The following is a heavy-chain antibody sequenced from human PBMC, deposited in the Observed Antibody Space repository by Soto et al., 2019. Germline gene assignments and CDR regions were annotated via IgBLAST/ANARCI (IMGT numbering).Heavy chain of an antibody. CDR1: GYSFTSYW. V-gene: IGHV5-10-1*01. J-gene: IGHJ6*02. D-gene: IGHD4-17*01. CDR2: IDPSDSYT. Sequence: PGESLKISCKGSGYSFTSYWISWVRQMPGKGLEWMGRIDPSDSYTNYSPSFQGHVTISADKSISTAYLQWSSLKASDTAMYYCAATVHVDYYYYGMDVWGQGTTVTVSS. CDR3: AATVHVDYYYYGMDV.